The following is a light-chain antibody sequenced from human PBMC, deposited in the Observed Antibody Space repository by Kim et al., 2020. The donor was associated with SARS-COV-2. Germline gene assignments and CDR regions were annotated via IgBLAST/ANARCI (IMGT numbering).Light chain of an antibody. V-gene: IGLV7-46*01. CDR3: WLSHSGVRV. J-gene: IGLJ3*02. CDR2: DST. CDR1: TGPVTSGHF. Sequence: PGGAGTLTCGSSTGPVTSGHFPYWFQQKPGHGPKTLIYDSTSKHSWTPARFSGSLLGGKAALTLSGAQPEDEADYYCWLSHSGVRVFGGGTQLTVL.